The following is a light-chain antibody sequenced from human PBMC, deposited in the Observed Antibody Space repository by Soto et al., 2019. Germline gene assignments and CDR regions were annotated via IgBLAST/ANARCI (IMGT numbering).Light chain of an antibody. Sequence: DIQMTQSPSSLSASVGDRVTITCRASQSIGTYLNWYLQKPGKAPQLLIHAASSLQTGVPSRFSGSGSGTDFTLTISCLQPEDFATFYCQQCFSTPPTFGQGTKLAIK. CDR3: QQCFSTPPT. J-gene: IGKJ2*01. CDR1: QSIGTY. V-gene: IGKV1-39*01. CDR2: AAS.